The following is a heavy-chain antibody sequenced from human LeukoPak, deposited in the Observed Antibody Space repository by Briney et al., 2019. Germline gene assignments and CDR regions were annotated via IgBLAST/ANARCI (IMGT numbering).Heavy chain of an antibody. V-gene: IGHV4-59*01. CDR1: GGSFSSYY. Sequence: PSETLSLTCTLSGGSFSSYYWSGLRQPPGKGLEWIGYIYYSGSTNYNPSLKSRVTISVDTSKNQFSLKLSSVTATDTAVYYCARAGYSGSDFSVWGKGATVTVSS. J-gene: IGHJ6*04. D-gene: IGHD5-12*01. CDR3: ARAGYSGSDFSV. CDR2: IYYSGST.